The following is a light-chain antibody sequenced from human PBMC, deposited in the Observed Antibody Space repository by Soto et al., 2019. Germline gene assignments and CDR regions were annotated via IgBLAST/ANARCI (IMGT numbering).Light chain of an antibody. V-gene: IGKV1-17*01. J-gene: IGKJ1*01. CDR2: AAS. CDR3: LQHNTYPWT. Sequence: DIQMTQSPSSLSASVGDRGSITCRASQGIGDDLGWYQQKPGKAPKRLIYAASSLQSGVPSRFSGSGSGTDFTLTISSLQPDDFASYYCLQHNTYPWTFGQGNKVEVK. CDR1: QGIGDD.